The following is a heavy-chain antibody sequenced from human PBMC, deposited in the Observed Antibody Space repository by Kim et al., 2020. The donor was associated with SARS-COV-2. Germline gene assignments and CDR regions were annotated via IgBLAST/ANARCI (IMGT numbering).Heavy chain of an antibody. D-gene: IGHD1-26*01. J-gene: IGHJ3*01. CDR3: AKEESGSSPWADAFDV. Sequence: DSVKGRLTISRATSKHTLYLQMISLRAEDTAVYYCAKEESGSSPWADAFDVWGQGTMVTVSS. V-gene: IGHV3-23*01.